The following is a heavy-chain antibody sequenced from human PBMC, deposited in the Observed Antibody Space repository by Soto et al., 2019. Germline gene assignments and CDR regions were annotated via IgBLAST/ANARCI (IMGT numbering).Heavy chain of an antibody. CDR2: INRDGSKK. CDR1: GFTLSAYW. Sequence: EVQLEESGGHLVQPRGSLRLSCAASGFTLSAYWMTWVRQAPGKGLEWVANINRDGSKKSYLDSVRGRFTISRDNVGNSLYLQMDSLRADDTALYYCARDVSPGSSSLYLDAFDIWGQGTMVTVSS. CDR3: ARDVSPGSSSLYLDAFDI. V-gene: IGHV3-7*05. J-gene: IGHJ3*02. D-gene: IGHD6-13*01.